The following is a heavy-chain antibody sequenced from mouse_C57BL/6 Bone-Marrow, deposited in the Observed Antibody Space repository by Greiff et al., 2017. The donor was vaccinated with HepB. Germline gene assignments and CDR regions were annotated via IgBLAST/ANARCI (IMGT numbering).Heavy chain of an antibody. CDR2: ISYDGSK. D-gene: IGHD1-1*01. V-gene: IGHV3-6*01. CDR3: ARKYYGSPYYFDY. J-gene: IGHJ2*01. Sequence: EVKLMESGPGLVKPSQSLSLTCSVTGYSITSGYYWNWIRQFPGNNLEWMGYISYDGSKNYNPSLKNRISITRDTSKNQFFLKLNSVTTEDTATYYCARKYYGSPYYFDYWGQGTTLTVSS. CDR1: GYSITSGYY.